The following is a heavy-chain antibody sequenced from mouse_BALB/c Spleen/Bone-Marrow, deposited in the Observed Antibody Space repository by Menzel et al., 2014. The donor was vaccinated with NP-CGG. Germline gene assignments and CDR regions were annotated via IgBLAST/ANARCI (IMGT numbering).Heavy chain of an antibody. CDR3: TRSYGSSYEYYFDY. D-gene: IGHD1-1*01. CDR1: GYTFTSYW. V-gene: IGHV1-69*02. Sequence: VHLVESGAELVRPGASVKLSCKASGYTFTSYWINWVKQRPGQGLEWIGNIYPSDSYTNYNQKFKDKATLTVDKSSSTAYTQLSSPTSEDSAVYYCTRSYGSSYEYYFDYWGQGTTLTVSS. J-gene: IGHJ2*01. CDR2: IYPSDSYT.